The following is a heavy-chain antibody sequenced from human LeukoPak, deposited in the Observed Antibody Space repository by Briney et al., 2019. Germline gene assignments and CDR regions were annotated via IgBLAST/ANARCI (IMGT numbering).Heavy chain of an antibody. V-gene: IGHV4-59*01. J-gene: IGHJ2*01. CDR1: GGSISSYY. CDR2: IYYSGST. D-gene: IGHD1-26*01. CDR3: ARARWELLSWYFDL. Sequence: PSETLSLTCTVSGGSISSYYWSWIRQPPGKGLEWIGYIYYSGSTNYNPSLKSRVTISVDTSKNQFSLKLSSVTAADTAVYYCARARWELLSWYFDLWGRGTLATVSS.